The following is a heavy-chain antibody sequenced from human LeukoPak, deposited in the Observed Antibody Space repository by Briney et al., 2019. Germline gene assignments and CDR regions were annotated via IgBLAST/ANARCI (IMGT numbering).Heavy chain of an antibody. D-gene: IGHD2-15*01. CDR3: ARSGEGYYYGMDA. CDR1: GGSISSYY. J-gene: IGHJ6*02. Sequence: PSETLSLTCTVSGGSISSYYWSWIRQPPGKGLEWIGYIYYSGSTNYNPSLKSRVTISVDTSKNQFSLKLSSVTAADTAVYYCARSGEGYYYGMDAWGQGTTVTVSS. V-gene: IGHV4-59*01. CDR2: IYYSGST.